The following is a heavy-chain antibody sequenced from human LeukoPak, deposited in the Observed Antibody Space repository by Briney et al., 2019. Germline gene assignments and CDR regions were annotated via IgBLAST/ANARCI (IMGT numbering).Heavy chain of an antibody. CDR1: GFTFSSYS. J-gene: IGHJ6*02. CDR2: ISSSSSYI. CDR3: AKDIGYSSSWYYYYYGMDV. V-gene: IGHV3-21*04. Sequence: GGSLRLSCAASGFTFSSYSMNWVRQAPGKGLEWVSSISSSSSYIYYADSVKGRFTISRDNAKNSLYLQMNSLRAEDTALYYCAKDIGYSSSWYYYYYGMDVWGQGTTVTVSS. D-gene: IGHD6-13*01.